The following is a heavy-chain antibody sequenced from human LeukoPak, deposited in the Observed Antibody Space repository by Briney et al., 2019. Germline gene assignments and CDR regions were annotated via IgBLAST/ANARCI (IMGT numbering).Heavy chain of an antibody. J-gene: IGHJ4*02. CDR1: GFTFSSYG. D-gene: IGHD6-19*01. CDR3: ARGLRIAVAGNIDY. Sequence: GGSLRLSCAASGFTFSSYGMHWVRQAPGKGLEWVAFIRYDGSNKNYADSVKGRFTISRDNSKNTLYLQMNSLRAEDTAVYYCARGLRIAVAGNIDYWGQGTLVTVSS. CDR2: IRYDGSNK. V-gene: IGHV3-30*02.